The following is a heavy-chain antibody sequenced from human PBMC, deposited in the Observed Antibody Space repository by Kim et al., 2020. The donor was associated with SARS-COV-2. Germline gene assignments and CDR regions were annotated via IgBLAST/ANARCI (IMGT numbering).Heavy chain of an antibody. Sequence: GGSLRLSCAASGFTFGDYAMSWVRQAPGKGLEWVAGINCSGGSTGYADSVTGRFTITREKANTSLYLQMHSLSAENTALYYCARGRKQWLTYYYYYGMDVWGQGTTVTVSS. V-gene: IGHV3-20*04. CDR1: GFTFGDYA. D-gene: IGHD6-19*01. CDR2: INCSGGST. J-gene: IGHJ6*02. CDR3: ARGRKQWLTYYYYYGMDV.